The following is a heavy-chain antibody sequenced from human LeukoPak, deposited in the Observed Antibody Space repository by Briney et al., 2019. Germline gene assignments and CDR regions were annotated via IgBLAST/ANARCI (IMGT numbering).Heavy chain of an antibody. CDR3: ASARVRGVIIPLDY. J-gene: IGHJ4*02. CDR1: GFTFSSYA. CDR2: ISYDGSNK. Sequence: PGGSLRLSCAASGFTFSSYAMHWVRQAPGKGLEWVALISYDGSNKYYADSVKGRFTVSRDNSKNTLYLQMNSLRAEDTAVYYCASARVRGVIIPLDYWGRGTLVTVSS. D-gene: IGHD3-10*01. V-gene: IGHV3-30-3*02.